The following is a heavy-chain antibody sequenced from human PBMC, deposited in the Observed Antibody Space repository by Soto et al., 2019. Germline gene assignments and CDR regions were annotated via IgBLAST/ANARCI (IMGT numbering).Heavy chain of an antibody. D-gene: IGHD2-2*01. Sequence: SETLSLTCTVSGGSISSYYWSCIRQPPGKGLEWIVYIYYSGSTNYNPSLKSRVTISVDTSKNQFSLKLSSVTAADTAVYYCARDRRYCSSTSCYLNGWFDPWGQGTLVTVSS. CDR1: GGSISSYY. V-gene: IGHV4-59*01. J-gene: IGHJ5*02. CDR3: ARDRRYCSSTSCYLNGWFDP. CDR2: IYYSGST.